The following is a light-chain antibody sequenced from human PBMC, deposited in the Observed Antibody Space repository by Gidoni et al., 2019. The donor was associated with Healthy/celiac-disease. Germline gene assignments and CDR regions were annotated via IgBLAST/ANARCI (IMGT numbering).Light chain of an antibody. V-gene: IGLV6-57*02. Sequence: NLKLTQPHSVSESPGKTVTISCTGSSGSTASNYVQWYQQRPGSAPTTVIYEDNQRPSGVPDRFSGSIDSSSNSASLTISGLKTEDEADYYCQSYDSSNLWVFGGGTKLTVL. CDR1: SGSTASNY. CDR3: QSYDSSNLWV. CDR2: EDN. J-gene: IGLJ3*02.